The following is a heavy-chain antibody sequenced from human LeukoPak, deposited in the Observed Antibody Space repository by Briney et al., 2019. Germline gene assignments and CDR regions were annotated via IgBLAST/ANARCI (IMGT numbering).Heavy chain of an antibody. CDR1: GFTFSSYG. CDR2: IRYDGSNK. J-gene: IGHJ4*02. V-gene: IGHV3-30*02. CDR3: AKGRFLEWLSLDY. D-gene: IGHD3-3*01. Sequence: GGSLRLSCAASGFTFSSYGMHWVRQAPGKGLEWVAFIRYDGSNKYYADSVKGRFTISRDSSKNTLYLQMNSLRAEDTAVYYRAKGRFLEWLSLDYWGQGTLVTVSS.